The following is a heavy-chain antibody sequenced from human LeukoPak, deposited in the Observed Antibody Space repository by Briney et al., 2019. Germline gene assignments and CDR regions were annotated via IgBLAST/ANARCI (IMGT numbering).Heavy chain of an antibody. V-gene: IGHV6-1*01. CDR2: TFYGSTWYY. CDR3: TRGRPSYYGMDV. J-gene: IGHJ6*02. Sequence: SQTLSLTCAISGDSVSSNSAAWNWIRQSPSRGLEWLGRTFYGSTWYYEYAVSVKSRINISPDTSKNQFFLQLNSVTPEDTAVYYCTRGRPSYYGMDVWGQGTMVTVSS. CDR1: GDSVSSNSAA.